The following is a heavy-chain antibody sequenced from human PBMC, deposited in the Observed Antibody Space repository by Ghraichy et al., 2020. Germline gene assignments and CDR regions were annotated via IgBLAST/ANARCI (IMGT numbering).Heavy chain of an antibody. Sequence: GGSLRLSCAASGFTVSSNYMSWVRQAPGKGLEWVSFIIGGDTTFYEASVKGRFTTSSNNSMNTLYLQINSLRAEETAEFYCARDRGHGYCSSTSGYAGAFDIWGQGTMVTVSS. D-gene: IGHD2-2*01. J-gene: IGHJ3*02. V-gene: IGHV3-53*04. CDR2: IIGGDTT. CDR1: GFTVSSNY. CDR3: ARDRGHGYCSSTSGYAGAFDI.